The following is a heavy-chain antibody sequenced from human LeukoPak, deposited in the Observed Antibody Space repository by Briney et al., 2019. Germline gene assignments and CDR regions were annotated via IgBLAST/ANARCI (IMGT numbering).Heavy chain of an antibody. J-gene: IGHJ4*02. CDR1: GYSISSGYY. CDR3: ARQRGYDSSGYYYSGIDY. V-gene: IGHV4-38-2*02. Sequence: SETLSLTCTVSGYSISSGYYWGWIRQPPGKGLEWIGSIYHSGSTYYNPSLKSRVTISVDTSKNQFSLKLSSVTAADTAVYYCARQRGYDSSGYYYSGIDYWGQGTLVTVSS. CDR2: IYHSGST. D-gene: IGHD3-22*01.